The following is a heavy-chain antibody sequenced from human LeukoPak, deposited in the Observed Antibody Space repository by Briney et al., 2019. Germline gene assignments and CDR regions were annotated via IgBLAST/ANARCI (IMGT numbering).Heavy chain of an antibody. Sequence: PSETLSLTCTVSDDSITMYYWTWIRQSPGKGQEWIGYVDHTGSTKFNPSLNGRVSISRDTSKNFFSLRLRSVTAADTAVYFCARGRSLLWIEEWGQGTLVTVSS. J-gene: IGHJ4*02. D-gene: IGHD1-1*01. CDR1: DDSITMYY. CDR2: VDHTGST. V-gene: IGHV4-59*01. CDR3: ARGRSLLWIEE.